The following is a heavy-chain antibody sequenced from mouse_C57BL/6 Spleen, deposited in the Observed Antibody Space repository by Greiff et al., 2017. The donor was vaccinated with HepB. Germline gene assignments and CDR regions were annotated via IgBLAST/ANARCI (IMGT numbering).Heavy chain of an antibody. J-gene: IGHJ1*03. V-gene: IGHV7-3*01. Sequence: EVKVEESGGGLVQPGGSLSLSCAASGFTFTDYYMSWVRQPPGKALEWLGFIRNKANGYTTEYSASVKGRFTISRDNSQSILYLQMNALRAEDSATYYCARFPYGSSFYWYFDVWGTGTTVTVAS. D-gene: IGHD1-1*01. CDR2: IRNKANGYTT. CDR1: GFTFTDYY. CDR3: ARFPYGSSFYWYFDV.